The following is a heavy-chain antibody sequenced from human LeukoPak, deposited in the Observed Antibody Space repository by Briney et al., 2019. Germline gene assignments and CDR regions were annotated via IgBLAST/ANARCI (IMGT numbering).Heavy chain of an antibody. CDR3: AKDGYCSSTSCYYGFDFDY. D-gene: IGHD2-2*01. CDR1: GFTFSSYG. V-gene: IGHV3-30*02. CDR2: IRYDGSNK. J-gene: IGHJ4*02. Sequence: GGSLRLSCAASGFTFSSYGMHWVRQAPGKGLEWVAFIRYDGSNKYYADSVKGRFTISRDNSKNTLYLQMNSLRAEDTAVYHCAKDGYCSSTSCYYGFDFDYWGQGTLVTVSS.